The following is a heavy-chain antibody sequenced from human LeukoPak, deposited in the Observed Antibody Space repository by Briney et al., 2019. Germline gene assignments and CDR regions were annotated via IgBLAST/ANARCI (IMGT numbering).Heavy chain of an antibody. CDR1: GFIFSSYA. V-gene: IGHV3-30*01. CDR2: ISYDGSNK. Sequence: PGGSLRLSCAASGFIFSSYAMHWVRQAPGKGLEWVAVISYDGSNKYYADSVKGRFTISRDNSKNTLYLQMNSLRAEDTAVYYCARDTSRGAFDIWGQGTMVTVSS. J-gene: IGHJ3*02. CDR3: ARDTSRGAFDI. D-gene: IGHD3-10*01.